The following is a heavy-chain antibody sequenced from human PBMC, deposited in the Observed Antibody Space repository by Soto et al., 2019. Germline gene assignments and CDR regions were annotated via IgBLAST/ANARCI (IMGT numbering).Heavy chain of an antibody. J-gene: IGHJ4*02. D-gene: IGHD1-26*01. V-gene: IGHV4-59*01. Sequence: PSETLSLTCTVSGASITTFYWSWIRQPPGRGLEWIGYISDSGRTDYIPSLKSRVTISVDTSKDQFSLKVSSVTAADTSVYYCGRLLRGWDHRMAYFDYWGQETLVTVSS. CDR2: ISDSGRT. CDR1: GASITTFY. CDR3: GRLLRGWDHRMAYFDY.